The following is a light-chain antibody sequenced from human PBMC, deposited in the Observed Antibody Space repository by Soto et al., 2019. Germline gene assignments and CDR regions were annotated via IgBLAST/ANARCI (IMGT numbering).Light chain of an antibody. CDR1: QTINRY. V-gene: IGKV1-39*01. J-gene: IGKJ4*02. CDR3: QQNYGTPNT. Sequence: DIQMTQSPSSLSASVGDSVTITCRASQTINRYLNWHQQKPGEAPKLLISSASTLQGGVPSRFSGSGSGTDFTLTISSLQPEDFATYYCQQNYGTPNTFGGGTKVAIK. CDR2: SAS.